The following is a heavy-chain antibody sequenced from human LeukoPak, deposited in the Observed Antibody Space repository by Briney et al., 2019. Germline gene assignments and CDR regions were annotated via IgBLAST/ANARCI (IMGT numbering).Heavy chain of an antibody. V-gene: IGHV3-21*01. CDR3: ARANQIVVVPAAKTTVTTAGAFDI. CDR2: ISSSSSYI. J-gene: IGHJ3*02. CDR1: GFTFSSYS. D-gene: IGHD2-2*01. Sequence: AXSGFTFSSYSMNWVRQAPGKGLEGVSSISSSSSYIYYADSVKGRFTISRDNAKNSLYLQMNSLRAEDTAVYYCARANQIVVVPAAKTTVTTAGAFDIWGQGTMVTVSS.